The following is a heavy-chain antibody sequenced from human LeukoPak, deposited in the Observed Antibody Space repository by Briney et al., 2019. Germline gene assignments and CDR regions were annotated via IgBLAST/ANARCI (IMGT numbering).Heavy chain of an antibody. CDR2: IYWDGDK. CDR3: AHREWFYGSFDY. D-gene: IGHD3-3*01. Sequence: ESGPTLVKPTQTLTLTCTFSAFSLTTNGVGVGWIRQSPGKALDWLALIYWDGDKHYNPSLKSRLTITKDTSKNQVVLTMTNMDPVDTGTYYCAHREWFYGSFDYWGQGTLVTVSS. V-gene: IGHV2-5*02. J-gene: IGHJ4*02. CDR1: AFSLTTNGVG.